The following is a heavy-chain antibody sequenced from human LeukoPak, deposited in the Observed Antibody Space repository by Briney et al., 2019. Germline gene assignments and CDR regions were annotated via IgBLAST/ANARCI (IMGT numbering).Heavy chain of an antibody. Sequence: GGSLRLSCAASVFSFSTYGMHWVPQAPGKGLEWVTFMQYDGSEEYYADSVKGRFTISRDNSKNPLYLQMDSLSGEDTAVYYCAGKAAAYYFVYWGQGTLVTVSS. CDR1: VFSFSTYG. V-gene: IGHV3-30*02. D-gene: IGHD2-2*01. J-gene: IGHJ4*02. CDR2: MQYDGSEE. CDR3: AGKAAAYYFVY.